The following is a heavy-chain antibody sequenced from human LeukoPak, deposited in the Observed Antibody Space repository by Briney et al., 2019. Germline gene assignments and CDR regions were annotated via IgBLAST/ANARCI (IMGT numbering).Heavy chain of an antibody. J-gene: IGHJ5*02. V-gene: IGHV1-18*04. CDR3: ARDMVRGVIWFDP. CDR2: ISAYNGNT. CDR1: GYTFTGYY. Sequence: GASVKVSCKASGYTFTGYYMHWVRQAPGQGLEWMGWISAYNGNTNYAQKLQGRVTMTTDTSTSTAYMELRSLRSDDTAVYYCARDMVRGVIWFDPWGQGTLVTVSS. D-gene: IGHD3-10*01.